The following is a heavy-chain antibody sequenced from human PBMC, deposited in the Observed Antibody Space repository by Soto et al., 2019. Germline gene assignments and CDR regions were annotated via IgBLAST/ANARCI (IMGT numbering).Heavy chain of an antibody. CDR3: SRVGSYHSTAFDI. CDR1: GGSISSGGYY. D-gene: IGHD3-10*01. V-gene: IGHV4-31*03. CDR2: IYYSGST. Sequence: SETLSLTCTVSGGSISSGGYYWSRIRQHPGKGLEWIGNIYYSGSTYYNPSLKSRVTISVDTSKNQFSLKLSSVTASDTAVYYCSRVGSYHSTAFDIWGQGTMVTVS. J-gene: IGHJ3*02.